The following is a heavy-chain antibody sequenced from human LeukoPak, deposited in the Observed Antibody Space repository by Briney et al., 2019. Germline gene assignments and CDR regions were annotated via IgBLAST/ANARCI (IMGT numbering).Heavy chain of an antibody. D-gene: IGHD4-11*01. CDR1: GYSISSGYY. Sequence: SETLSLTCTVSGYSISSGYYWGWIRQPPGKGLEWIGSIYHSGSTYYNPSLKSRVTISVDTSKNQFSLKLSSVTAADTAVYYCARGLYSNYFDYWGQGTLVTVSS. CDR2: IYHSGST. J-gene: IGHJ4*02. CDR3: ARGLYSNYFDY. V-gene: IGHV4-38-2*02.